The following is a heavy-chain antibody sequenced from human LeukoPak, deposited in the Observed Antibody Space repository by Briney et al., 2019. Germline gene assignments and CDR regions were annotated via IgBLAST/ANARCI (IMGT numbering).Heavy chain of an antibody. CDR1: GGSISSSSYS. J-gene: IGHJ3*02. CDR2: IYYSGST. V-gene: IGHV4-39*01. D-gene: IGHD3-22*01. Sequence: PETLSLTCTVSGGSISSSSYSWGWIRQPPGKGLEWIGSIYYSGSTYYNPSLKSRVTISVDTSKNQFSLKLSSVTAADTAVYYCARHYDSSGYYRPAFDIWGQGTMVTVSS. CDR3: ARHYDSSGYYRPAFDI.